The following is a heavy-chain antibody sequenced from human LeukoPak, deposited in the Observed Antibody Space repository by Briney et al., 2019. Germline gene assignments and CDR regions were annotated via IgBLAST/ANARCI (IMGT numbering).Heavy chain of an antibody. Sequence: PSETLSLTCTVSGGSFSGYYWSWIRQSPGKGLEWIGYIYYSGSTNYNPSLKSRVTISLDTSKNQFSLKLSSVTAAVTAMYYCARVSRGNSVGGDYWGQGTLVTVSS. CDR2: IYYSGST. J-gene: IGHJ4*02. CDR3: ARVSRGNSVGGDY. D-gene: IGHD4-23*01. V-gene: IGHV4-59*01. CDR1: GGSFSGYY.